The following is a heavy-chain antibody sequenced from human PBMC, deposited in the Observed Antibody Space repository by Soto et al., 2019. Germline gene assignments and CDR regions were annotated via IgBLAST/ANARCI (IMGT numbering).Heavy chain of an antibody. V-gene: IGHV3-15*07. CDR2: IKSKVHGETT. CDR3: TTGVDGYNPFDY. J-gene: IGHJ4*02. Sequence: ESGGGLVTPGGSLRLSCAASGFSFSSAWMIWVRQAPGKGLEWVGRIKSKVHGETTDYAAPVKGRFTISRDDSKNTVFLQMNSLETEDTAVYYCTTGVDGYNPFDYWGQGTLVTVSS. CDR1: GFSFSSAW. D-gene: IGHD5-12*01.